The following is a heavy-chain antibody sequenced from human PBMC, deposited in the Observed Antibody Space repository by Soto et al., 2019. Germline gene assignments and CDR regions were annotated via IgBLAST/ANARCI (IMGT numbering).Heavy chain of an antibody. V-gene: IGHV3-21*01. D-gene: IGHD3-10*01. CDR3: ARSNYGSGIGGASRYYYYGMDV. CDR1: GFTFSSYS. CDR2: ISSSSSYI. J-gene: IGHJ6*02. Sequence: GGSLRLSCAASGFTFSSYSMNWVRQAPGKGLEWVSSISSSSSYIYYADSVKGRFTISRDNAKNSLYLQMNSLRAEDTAVYYCARSNYGSGIGGASRYYYYGMDVWGQGTTVTVSS.